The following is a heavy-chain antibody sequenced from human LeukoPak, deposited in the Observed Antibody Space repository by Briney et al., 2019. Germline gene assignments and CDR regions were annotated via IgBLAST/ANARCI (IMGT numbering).Heavy chain of an antibody. CDR3: ARGPDIVVIPIVDDSFDI. V-gene: IGHV3-21*01. CDR2: IGSNSKYI. D-gene: IGHD2-2*01. J-gene: IGHJ4*02. Sequence: GGSLRLSCAASGFTFSSYSLNWVRRAPGKGLEWVSSIGSNSKYIYYADSVKGRFTSSRDNAKNSLSLQMNSLRAEDTAVYYCARGPDIVVIPIVDDSFDIWGQGTLVTVSS. CDR1: GFTFSSYS.